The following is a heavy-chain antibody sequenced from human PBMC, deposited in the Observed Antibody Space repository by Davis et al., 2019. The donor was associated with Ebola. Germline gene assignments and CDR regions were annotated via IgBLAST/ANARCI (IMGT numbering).Heavy chain of an antibody. Sequence: SETLSLTCAVYGGSFSGYYWSWIRQPPGKGLEWIGYIYYSGSTNYNPSLKSRVTISVDTSKNQFSLKLSSVTAADTAVYYCARIYGDEIYYYYGMDVWGQGTTVTVSS. CDR3: ARIYGDEIYYYYGMDV. D-gene: IGHD4-17*01. CDR2: IYYSGST. CDR1: GGSFSGYY. J-gene: IGHJ6*02. V-gene: IGHV4-59*01.